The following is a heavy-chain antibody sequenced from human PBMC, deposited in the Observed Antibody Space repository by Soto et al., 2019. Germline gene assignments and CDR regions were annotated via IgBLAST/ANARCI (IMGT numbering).Heavy chain of an antibody. D-gene: IGHD2-15*01. CDR1: GYTFTSYY. V-gene: IGHV1-46*01. CDR2: INPSGGST. CDR3: ASSPGGYCSGGSCNYFDS. Sequence: ASGKGPSKASGYTFTSYYIHWVRQAPGQGLEWMGIINPSGGSTSYAQKFQGRVTMTRDTSTSTVYMELSSLRSEDTAVYYCASSPGGYCSGGSCNYFDSWGQGTQVTVSS. J-gene: IGHJ4*02.